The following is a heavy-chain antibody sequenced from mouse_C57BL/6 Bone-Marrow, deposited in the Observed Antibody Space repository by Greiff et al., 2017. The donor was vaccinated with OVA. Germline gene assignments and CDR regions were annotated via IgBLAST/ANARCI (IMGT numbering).Heavy chain of an antibody. CDR1: GYTFTSYW. D-gene: IGHD3-2*02. J-gene: IGHJ2*01. CDR3: ASGDSSEVYFDY. Sequence: QVQLQQPGAELVRPGSSVKLSCKASGYTFTSYWMHWVKQRPIQGLEWIGNIDPSDSETHYNQKFKDKATLTVDKSSSTAYMQLSSLTSDDSAVYYCASGDSSEVYFDYWGQGTTLTVSS. CDR2: IDPSDSET. V-gene: IGHV1-52*01.